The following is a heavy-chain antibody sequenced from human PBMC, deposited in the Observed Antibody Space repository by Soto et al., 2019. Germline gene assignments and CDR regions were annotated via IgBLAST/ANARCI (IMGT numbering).Heavy chain of an antibody. Sequence: QVQLMQSGAEVKKPGSSVKVSCKASGGTFSTSAISWVRQAPGEGLEGVGGIMPVFATPDYAQKFQGRVTISADESTTTAYLELTSLTTDDPAVYYCARDKDRQQLGGNYYYILDVWGQGTAITVSS. CDR3: ARDKDRQQLGGNYYYILDV. D-gene: IGHD3-3*02. CDR2: IMPVFATP. J-gene: IGHJ6*02. CDR1: GGTFSTSA. V-gene: IGHV1-69*12.